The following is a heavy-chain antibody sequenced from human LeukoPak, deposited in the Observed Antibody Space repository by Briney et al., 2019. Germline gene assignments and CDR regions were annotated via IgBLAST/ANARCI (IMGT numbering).Heavy chain of an antibody. Sequence: SETLSLTCAVYGGSFSGYYWSWIRQPPGKGLEWIGEINHSGSTNYNPSFKSRVTISVDTSKNQFSLKLSSVTAADTAVYYCARGPLWYNTAFDIWGQGTMSPSLQ. D-gene: IGHD1-1*01. CDR1: GGSFSGYY. V-gene: IGHV4-34*01. J-gene: IGHJ3*02. CDR2: INHSGST. CDR3: ARGPLWYNTAFDI.